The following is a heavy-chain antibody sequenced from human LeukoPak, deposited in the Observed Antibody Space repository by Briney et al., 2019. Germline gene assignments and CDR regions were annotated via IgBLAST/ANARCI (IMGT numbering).Heavy chain of an antibody. CDR2: ISGSGGST. CDR3: ARGGDLRWFEGY. J-gene: IGHJ4*02. D-gene: IGHD4-23*01. CDR1: GFTFSSYA. Sequence: PGGSLRLSCAASGFTFSSYAMSWVRQAPGKGLEWVSAISGSGGSTYYADSVKGRFTISRDNSKNTLYLQMNSLRAEDTAVYYCARGGDLRWFEGYWGQGTLVTVSS. V-gene: IGHV3-23*01.